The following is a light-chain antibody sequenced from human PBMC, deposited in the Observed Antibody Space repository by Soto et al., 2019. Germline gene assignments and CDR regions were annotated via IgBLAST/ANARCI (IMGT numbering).Light chain of an antibody. CDR2: DAS. CDR1: QSVSSY. CDR3: QQRSNWPRT. V-gene: IGKV3-11*01. J-gene: IGKJ2*01. Sequence: EIVLTQSPATLSLSPGERATLSCRASQSVSSYLAWYQQKPGQAPRLLFYDASNSATGIPARFSGSGSWTDVTLTISSLEPEDVAVYYCQQRSNWPRTFGQGTKLEIK.